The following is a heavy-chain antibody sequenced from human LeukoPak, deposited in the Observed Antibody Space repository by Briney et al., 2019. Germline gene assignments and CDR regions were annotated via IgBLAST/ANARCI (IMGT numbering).Heavy chain of an antibody. V-gene: IGHV4-31*03. CDR2: IYYSGST. CDR1: GGSISSGGYY. CDR3: ARDEIGDRPAHHDAIDI. J-gene: IGHJ3*02. D-gene: IGHD3-10*01. Sequence: SETLSLTCTVSGGSISSGGYYWSWIRQHPGKGLEWIGYIYYSGSTCYNPSLKSRVTISVDTSKNQLSLKLNSVTAADTAVYYCARDEIGDRPAHHDAIDIWGQGTMVTVSS.